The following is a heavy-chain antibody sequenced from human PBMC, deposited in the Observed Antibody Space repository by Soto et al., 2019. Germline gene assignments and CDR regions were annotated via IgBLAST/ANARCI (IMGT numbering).Heavy chain of an antibody. J-gene: IGHJ5*02. Sequence: ASGYTFTSYGISWVRQAPGQGLEWMGWISAYNGNTNYAQKLQGRVTMTTDTSTSTAYMELRSLRSDDTAVYYCARVVVAATNPWFDPWGQGTLVTVSS. CDR1: GYTFTSYG. CDR3: ARVVVAATNPWFDP. V-gene: IGHV1-18*01. CDR2: ISAYNGNT. D-gene: IGHD2-15*01.